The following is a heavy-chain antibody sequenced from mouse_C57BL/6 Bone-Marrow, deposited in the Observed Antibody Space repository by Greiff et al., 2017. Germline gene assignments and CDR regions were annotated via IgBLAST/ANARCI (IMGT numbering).Heavy chain of an antibody. D-gene: IGHD1-1*01. Sequence: EVKLMESGGGLVQPGGSMKLSCVASGFTFSNYWMYWVRQSPEKGLEWVAQIRLKSDNYATHYAESVKGRFTISRDDSKSSVYLQMNNLRAEDTGIYYCTEGYYGSSPFAYWGQGTLVTVSA. CDR2: IRLKSDNYAT. CDR3: TEGYYGSSPFAY. J-gene: IGHJ3*01. CDR1: GFTFSNYW. V-gene: IGHV6-3*01.